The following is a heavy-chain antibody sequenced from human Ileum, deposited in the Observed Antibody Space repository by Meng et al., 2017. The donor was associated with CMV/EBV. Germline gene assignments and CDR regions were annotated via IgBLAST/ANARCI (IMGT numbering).Heavy chain of an antibody. CDR2: LHDSGST. D-gene: IGHD6-6*01. J-gene: IGHJ4*02. CDR3: ARVWGIAVRPLDY. Sequence: QLAQSGPGRVEPLQTLSLTCTVSGYSIGGGHYYWSWFRQTPGKGLEWIGHLHDSGSTYYNPSLQSRVTISVDTSKNQFSLKLSSVTAADTAVYYFARVWGIAVRPLDYWGQGTLVTVSS. CDR1: GYSIGGGHYY. V-gene: IGHV4-30-4*01.